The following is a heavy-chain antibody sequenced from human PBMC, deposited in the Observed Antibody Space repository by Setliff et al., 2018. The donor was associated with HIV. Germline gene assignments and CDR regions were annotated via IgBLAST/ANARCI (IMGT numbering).Heavy chain of an antibody. V-gene: IGHV5-51*01. J-gene: IGHJ3*02. CDR2: IYPADSDT. D-gene: IGHD6-6*01. CDR3: ARHRPYTNSPPGGPFDM. Sequence: GESLKISCKASGYSFPAFWIGWVRQIPGKGLEWMGIIYPADSDTRYSPSFQGQVTISADKSINTAYLEWSGLDASDTAIYYCARHRPYTNSPPGGPFDMWGQGTGVTVSS. CDR1: GYSFPAFW.